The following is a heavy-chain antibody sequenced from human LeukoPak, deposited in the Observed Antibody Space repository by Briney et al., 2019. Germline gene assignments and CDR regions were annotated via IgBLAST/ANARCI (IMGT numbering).Heavy chain of an antibody. Sequence: SETLSLTCAVSGGSISSSNWWSWVRQPPGKGLEWIGSIYYSGSTYYNPSLKSRVTISVDTSKNQFSLKLSSVTAADTAVYYCAREPLGYSYTAFDCWGQGTLVTVSS. J-gene: IGHJ4*02. V-gene: IGHV4-4*02. CDR3: AREPLGYSYTAFDC. CDR1: GGSISSSNW. CDR2: IYYSGST. D-gene: IGHD5-18*01.